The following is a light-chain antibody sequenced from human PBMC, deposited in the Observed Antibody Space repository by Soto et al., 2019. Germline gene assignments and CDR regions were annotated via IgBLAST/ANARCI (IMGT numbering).Light chain of an antibody. Sequence: EIVMTQAPATRSVSAGERVTLSWRASQSVSTNLVWYQQKPGQAPRLLIYGASSRATGIPDRFSGSGSGTDFTLTISGLEPEDFAIYYCQHRYNWPLTFGAGTKVDIK. CDR2: GAS. V-gene: IGKV3D-15*01. J-gene: IGKJ4*01. CDR1: QSVSTN. CDR3: QHRYNWPLT.